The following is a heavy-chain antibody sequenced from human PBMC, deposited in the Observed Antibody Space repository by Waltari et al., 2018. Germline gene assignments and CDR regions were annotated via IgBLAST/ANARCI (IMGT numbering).Heavy chain of an antibody. CDR2: TSHGGTA. CDR3: ARYPRDRSGYVAFDI. Sequence: QVQLQESGPGLVKPSETLSLTCSVSGDSMFSSRSYWGWIRQTPGKGLEWIATTSHGGTAYDSPSLRSRVTISVDTAKNQFSLKRSSVTAADTAVYYCARYPRDRSGYVAFDIWGPGTVVTVSS. D-gene: IGHD3-22*01. V-gene: IGHV4-39*01. CDR1: GDSMFSSRSY. J-gene: IGHJ3*02.